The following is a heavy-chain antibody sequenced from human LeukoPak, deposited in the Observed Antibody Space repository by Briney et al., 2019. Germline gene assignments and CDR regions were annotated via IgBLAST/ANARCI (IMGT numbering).Heavy chain of an antibody. Sequence: SVQVSCKASGYTFTSYGISWVRQAPGQGLEWMGWISAYNGNTNYAQKLQGRVTMTTDTSTSTAYMELRSLRSDDTAVYYCARDSCTNGVCYLDYWGQGTMVTNSS. CDR2: ISAYNGNT. CDR3: ARDSCTNGVCYLDY. V-gene: IGHV1-18*01. D-gene: IGHD2-8*01. J-gene: IGHJ4*02. CDR1: GYTFTSYG.